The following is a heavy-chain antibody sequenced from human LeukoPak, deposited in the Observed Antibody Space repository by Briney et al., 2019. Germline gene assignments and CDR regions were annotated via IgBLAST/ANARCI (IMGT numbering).Heavy chain of an antibody. D-gene: IGHD3-9*01. Sequence: PGGPLRLSCTASGFTFSSYGINWVRQAPGKGLEWVSYISSSGTTIKYADSVRGRFTISRDNGKNSVYLQMSSLRVEDTAVYYCARETGYIDYWGQGTLVSVSS. CDR2: ISSSGTTI. CDR3: ARETGYIDY. J-gene: IGHJ4*02. CDR1: GFTFSSYG. V-gene: IGHV3-48*01.